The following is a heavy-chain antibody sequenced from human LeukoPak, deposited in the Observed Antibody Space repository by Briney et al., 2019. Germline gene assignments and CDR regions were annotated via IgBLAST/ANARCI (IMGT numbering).Heavy chain of an antibody. Sequence: SETLSLTCTVSGGSISKYYWSWIRQPPGKGLEWIGYIFYSGSTYYNPSLKSRVTISVDTSKNQFSLKLSSVTAADTAVYYCARAYPYYGDYYFDYWGQGTLVTVSS. CDR2: IFYSGST. D-gene: IGHD4-17*01. CDR3: ARAYPYYGDYYFDY. CDR1: GGSISKYY. J-gene: IGHJ4*02. V-gene: IGHV4-59*12.